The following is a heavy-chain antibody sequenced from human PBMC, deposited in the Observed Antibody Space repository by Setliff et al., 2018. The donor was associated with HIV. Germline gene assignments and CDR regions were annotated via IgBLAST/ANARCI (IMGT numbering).Heavy chain of an antibody. Sequence: GASVKVSCKASGYTFTSYDINWVRQATGQGLEWRGWMMPSSGNTGYAQKFQGRVKITTDESTSTAYMELSSLGSEDTAVYYWAGGLVSQKVPFDPWGQGTLVTVSS. V-gene: IGHV1-8*03. J-gene: IGHJ5*02. D-gene: IGHD1-1*01. CDR2: MMPSSGNT. CDR3: AGGLVSQKVPFDP. CDR1: GYTFTSYD.